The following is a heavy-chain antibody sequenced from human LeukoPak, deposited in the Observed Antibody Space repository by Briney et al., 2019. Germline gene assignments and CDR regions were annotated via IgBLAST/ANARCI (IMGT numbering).Heavy chain of an antibody. CDR3: ARGIGSTVFFDH. CDR2: MYSGGNT. Sequence: GGSLRLSCAASGITVSSNYMSWVRQAPGKGLEGVSVMYSGGNTYYADSVKGRFTISRDKSKNTLYLQMNSLRAEDTAVYYCARGIGSTVFFDHWGQGTLVTVSS. J-gene: IGHJ4*02. CDR1: GITVSSNY. D-gene: IGHD4-11*01. V-gene: IGHV3-53*01.